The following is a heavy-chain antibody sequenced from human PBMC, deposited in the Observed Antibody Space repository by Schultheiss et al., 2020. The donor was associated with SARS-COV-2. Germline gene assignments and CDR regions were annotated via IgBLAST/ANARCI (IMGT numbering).Heavy chain of an antibody. CDR1: GGSIRGTNYY. J-gene: IGHJ5*02. CDR2: IYYSGST. V-gene: IGHV4-39*01. D-gene: IGHD5-12*01. Sequence: SETLSLTCSVSGGSIRGTNYYWGWIRQPPGKGLEWIGSIYYSGSTYYNPSLKSRVTISVDTSKNQFSLKLSSVTAADTAVYYCARVGVNSAFDGGWFDPWGQGSLVTVSS. CDR3: ARVGVNSAFDGGWFDP.